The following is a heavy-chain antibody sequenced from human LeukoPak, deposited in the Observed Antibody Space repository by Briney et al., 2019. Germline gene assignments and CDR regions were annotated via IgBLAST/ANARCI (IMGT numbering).Heavy chain of an antibody. CDR3: ASDSPYYGMDV. CDR2: INSDGSAT. V-gene: IGHV3-74*01. CDR1: GFPFSSYW. J-gene: IGHJ6*02. Sequence: GGSLRLSCAASGFPFSSYWMHWVRQVLGKGLLWVSRINSDGSATIYADSVRGRFTISRDNAKNTLYLQMSGLRVEDTAVYHCASDSPYYGMDVWGQGTTVTVSS.